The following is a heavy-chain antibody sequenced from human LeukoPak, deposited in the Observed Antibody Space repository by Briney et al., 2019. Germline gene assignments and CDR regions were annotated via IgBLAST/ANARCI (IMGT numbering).Heavy chain of an antibody. V-gene: IGHV4-39*07. CDR2: IYYSGST. CDR1: GGSISSSSYY. Sequence: PSETLSLTCTVSGGSISSSSYYWGWIRQPPGKGLEWIGSIYYSGSTYYNPSLKSRVTISVDTSKNQFSLKLSSVTAADTAVYYCARDYYDSSGYYYVGVYYYYGMDVWGQGTTVTVSS. CDR3: ARDYYDSSGYYYVGVYYYYGMDV. D-gene: IGHD3-22*01. J-gene: IGHJ6*02.